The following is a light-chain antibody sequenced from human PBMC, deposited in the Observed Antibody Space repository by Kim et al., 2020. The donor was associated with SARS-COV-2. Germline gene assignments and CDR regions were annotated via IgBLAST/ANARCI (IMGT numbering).Light chain of an antibody. CDR2: GAS. J-gene: IGKJ4*01. CDR3: QQYDNWPPVT. CDR1: QSVSSN. V-gene: IGKV3-15*01. Sequence: EIVMTQSPATLSVSPGERVTLSCRASQSVSSNLAWYQQKPGQAPRLLINGASTRATGIPARFSGSGSGTEFTLDISSLQSEDFAVYYCQQYDNWPPVTFGGGTKVDIK.